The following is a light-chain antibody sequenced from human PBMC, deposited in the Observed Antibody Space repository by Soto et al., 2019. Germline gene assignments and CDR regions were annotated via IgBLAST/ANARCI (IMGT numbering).Light chain of an antibody. Sequence: EVVLTQSPATLSLSPGERATLSCRASQSVSSSLAWYQQKPGQATRLLIYDASNRATGIPARFSGSGSGTDFTLTISSLEPEDFAVYYCQQRSSWPLSLTFGGGTKVELK. J-gene: IGKJ4*01. CDR1: QSVSSS. CDR2: DAS. CDR3: QQRSSWPLSLT. V-gene: IGKV3-11*01.